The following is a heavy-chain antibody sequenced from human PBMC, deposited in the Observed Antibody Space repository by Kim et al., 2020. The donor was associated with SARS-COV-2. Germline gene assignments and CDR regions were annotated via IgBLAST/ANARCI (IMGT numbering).Heavy chain of an antibody. CDR2: ISAYNGTT. J-gene: IGHJ5*01. Sequence: ASVKVSCKASGYTFTSYGISWVRQAPGQGLEWMGGISAYNGTTNYAQKFQGRVTMTADASTSTAYMELRSLRSDDTAVYYCARFAFVSVRNSNWFDALG. V-gene: IGHV1-18*01. CDR1: GYTFTSYG. CDR3: ARFAFVSVRNSNWFDA. D-gene: IGHD2-15*01.